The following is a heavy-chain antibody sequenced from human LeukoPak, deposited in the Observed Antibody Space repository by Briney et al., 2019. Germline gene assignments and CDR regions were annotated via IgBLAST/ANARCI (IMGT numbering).Heavy chain of an antibody. V-gene: IGHV5-51*01. D-gene: IGHD6-6*01. Sequence: GESLKISCKGSGYSFTSYWIAWLRQMPGKGLEWMGIIYPGDSDTRYSPSFQGQVTFSADKSISTAYLQWSSLKASDTAIYYCARRSTVATRLFDSWGQGTLVTVSS. CDR3: ARRSTVATRLFDS. CDR1: GYSFTSYW. J-gene: IGHJ4*02. CDR2: IYPGDSDT.